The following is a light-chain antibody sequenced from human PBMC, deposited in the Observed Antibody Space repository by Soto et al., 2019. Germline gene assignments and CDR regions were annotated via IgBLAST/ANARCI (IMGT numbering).Light chain of an antibody. J-gene: IGKJ1*01. Sequence: DIQMTQSPSTLSASVGDRVTITCRASQSISTYLAWYQQKPGKAPNLLIYKASNLQSGVPARFSGSGSGTEFTITISSLQPDDFATYFCQQYNPSPTWTFGQGTKVEIK. V-gene: IGKV1-5*03. CDR2: KAS. CDR1: QSISTY. CDR3: QQYNPSPTWT.